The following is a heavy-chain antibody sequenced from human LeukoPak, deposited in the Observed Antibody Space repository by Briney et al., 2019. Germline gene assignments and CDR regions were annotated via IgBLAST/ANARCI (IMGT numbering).Heavy chain of an antibody. J-gene: IGHJ3*02. CDR3: ASQRITMIVVVLNDAFDI. CDR1: GGSISSYY. CDR2: IYYSRST. D-gene: IGHD3-22*01. Sequence: SETLSLTCTVSGGSISSYYWSWIRQPPGKGLEWIGYIYYSRSTNYNPSLSGRVTISVDTSKNQFSLKLSSVTAADTAVYYCASQRITMIVVVLNDAFDIWGQGTMVTVSS. V-gene: IGHV4-59*08.